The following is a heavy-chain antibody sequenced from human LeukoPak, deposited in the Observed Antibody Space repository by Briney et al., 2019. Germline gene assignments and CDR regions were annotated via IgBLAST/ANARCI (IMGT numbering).Heavy chain of an antibody. CDR2: IYYSGST. Sequence: SETLSLTCTVSGGSISSYYWSWIRQPPGKGLEWIGYIYYSGSTNYNPSLKSRVTISVDTSKNQFSLKLSSVTAADTAVYYCARGYSYGHDAFDIWGQGTMVTVSS. CDR1: GGSISSYY. D-gene: IGHD5-18*01. CDR3: ARGYSYGHDAFDI. V-gene: IGHV4-59*12. J-gene: IGHJ3*02.